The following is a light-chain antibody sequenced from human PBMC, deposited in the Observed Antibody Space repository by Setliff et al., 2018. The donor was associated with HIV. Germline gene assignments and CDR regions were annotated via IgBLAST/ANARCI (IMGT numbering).Light chain of an antibody. J-gene: IGLJ1*01. Sequence: QSALTQPPSVSGSPGQSIIISCTGTINNIGSYNRVSWYQQRPGTAPKLIIFEVNKRPSGVSNRFSGSKSGSTASLAISGLQADDEGDYYCCSFVVGHTFVFGTGTKVTVL. V-gene: IGLV2-23*02. CDR2: EVN. CDR1: INNIGSYNR. CDR3: CSFVVGHTFV.